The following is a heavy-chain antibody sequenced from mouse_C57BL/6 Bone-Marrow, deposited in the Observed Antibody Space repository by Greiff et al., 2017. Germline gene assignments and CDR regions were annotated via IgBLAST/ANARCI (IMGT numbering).Heavy chain of an antibody. V-gene: IGHV1-55*01. J-gene: IGHJ2*01. CDR2: IYPGSGST. CDR3: ARVYDGDPFDY. D-gene: IGHD2-3*01. Sequence: VQLQQPGAELVKPGASVKMSCKASGYTFTSYWITWVKQRPGKGLEWIGDIYPGSGSTTYYEKLQSKATLTVDTSSSTAYMQLSSLTSEDSAVNYCARVYDGDPFDYWGQGTTLTVSS. CDR1: GYTFTSYW.